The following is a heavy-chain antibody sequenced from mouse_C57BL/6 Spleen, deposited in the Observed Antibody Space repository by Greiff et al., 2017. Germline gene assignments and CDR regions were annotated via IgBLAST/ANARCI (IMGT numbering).Heavy chain of an antibody. V-gene: IGHV1-61*01. CDR3: ARRGITTVVARYYFDY. J-gene: IGHJ2*01. D-gene: IGHD1-1*01. Sequence: QVQLQQPGAELVRPGSSVKLSCKASGYTFTSYWMDWVKQRPGQGLEWIGNIYPSDSETHYNQKFKDKATLTVDKSSSTAYMQLSSLTSEDSAVYYCARRGITTVVARYYFDYWGQGTTLTVSS. CDR1: GYTFTSYW. CDR2: IYPSDSET.